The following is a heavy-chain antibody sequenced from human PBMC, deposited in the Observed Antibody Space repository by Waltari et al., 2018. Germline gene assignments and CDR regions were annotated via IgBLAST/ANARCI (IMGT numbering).Heavy chain of an antibody. Sequence: EVQLVESGGGLVKPGGSLRLSCAASGFTFSSYSMNWVRQAPGKGLEWVSSISSSSSYIYYADSVKGRFTISRDNAKNSLYLQMNSLRAEDTAVYYCAVSITMVRGLFDYWGQGTLVTVSS. V-gene: IGHV3-21*01. CDR2: ISSSSSYI. J-gene: IGHJ4*02. CDR1: GFTFSSYS. D-gene: IGHD3-10*01. CDR3: AVSITMVRGLFDY.